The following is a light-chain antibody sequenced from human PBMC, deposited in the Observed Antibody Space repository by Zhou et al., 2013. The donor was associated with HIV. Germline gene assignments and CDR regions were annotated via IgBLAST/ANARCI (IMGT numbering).Light chain of an antibody. CDR1: QSIINY. CDR2: AAS. V-gene: IGKV1-27*01. Sequence: DIQMTQSPSSLSASVGDRVTVTCRASQSIINYLNWYQQKPWKAPKLLIYAASTSHSGVPSRFSGSGSGTEFILTISNLQPEDVGTYYCQKYNRAPFTFGPGT. J-gene: IGKJ3*01. CDR3: QKYNRAPFT.